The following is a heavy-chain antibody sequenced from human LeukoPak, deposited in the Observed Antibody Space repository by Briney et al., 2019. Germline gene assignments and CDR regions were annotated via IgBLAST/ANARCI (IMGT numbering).Heavy chain of an antibody. Sequence: PGGSLRLSCAASGFTVSSNYMNWVRQAPGKGLEWVSVIYSGRSTYYADSVKGRFIISRDNSKNTLFLQISSLRVEDTAVYYCARHQYYYGSGSSLADWGQGTLVTVSS. CDR3: ARHQYYYGSGSSLAD. J-gene: IGHJ4*02. CDR2: IYSGRST. V-gene: IGHV3-53*01. CDR1: GFTVSSNY. D-gene: IGHD3-10*01.